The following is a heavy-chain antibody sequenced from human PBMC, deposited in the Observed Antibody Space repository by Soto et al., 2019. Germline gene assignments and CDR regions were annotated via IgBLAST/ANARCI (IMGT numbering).Heavy chain of an antibody. D-gene: IGHD2-2*01. J-gene: IGHJ4*02. CDR3: ARDYCSGTTCYELDY. Sequence: PGESLKISCKGSGYSFTSYWIGWVRQMPGKGLEWMGIIYPGDSDTKYSPSFQDQVTISADKSINTAYLQWSSLKASDTAMYYCARDYCSGTTCYELDYSAQGSQVIGSS. CDR2: IYPGDSDT. CDR1: GYSFTSYW. V-gene: IGHV5-51*01.